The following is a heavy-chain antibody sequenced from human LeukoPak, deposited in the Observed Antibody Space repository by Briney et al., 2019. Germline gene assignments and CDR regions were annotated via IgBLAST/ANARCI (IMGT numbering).Heavy chain of an antibody. J-gene: IGHJ6*03. CDR1: GGSFSGYY. Sequence: SETLSLTCAVYGGSFSGYYWSWLRQPPGKGLEWIGEINHSGSTNYNPSLKSRVTISVDTSKNQFSLKLSSVTAADTAVYYCARGRIRFLEYHYYYMDVWGKGTTVTVSS. V-gene: IGHV4-34*01. CDR3: ARGRIRFLEYHYYYMDV. CDR2: INHSGST. D-gene: IGHD3-3*01.